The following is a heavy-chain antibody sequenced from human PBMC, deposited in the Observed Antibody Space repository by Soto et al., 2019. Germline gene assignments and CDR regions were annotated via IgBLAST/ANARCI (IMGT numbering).Heavy chain of an antibody. CDR1: GYTFSNYG. CDR2: ISAYNGNT. J-gene: IGHJ4*02. CDR3: ARDSPPVDY. V-gene: IGHV1-18*01. Sequence: ASVKVSCKDSGYTFSNYGSSWVRQAPGQGLEWMGWISAYNGNTKYAQKLQGRVTMTTDTSTSTAYMELRSLRSDDTAVYYCARDSPPVDYWGQGTLVTVSS.